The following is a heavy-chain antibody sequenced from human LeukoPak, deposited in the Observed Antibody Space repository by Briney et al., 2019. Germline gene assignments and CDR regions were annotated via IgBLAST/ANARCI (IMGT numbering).Heavy chain of an antibody. CDR1: GFIFSNSW. CDR3: ARVGEGAAKD. J-gene: IGHJ4*02. Sequence: GGSLRLSCAASGFIFSNSWMSWVRQAPGKGLEWVGLIKSKADGGTTDYPAPVKGRFTISRDDSKNTLYLQMNSLKTEDTAVYYCARVGEGAAKDWGQGTLVTVSS. D-gene: IGHD1-26*01. V-gene: IGHV3-15*01. CDR2: IKSKADGGTT.